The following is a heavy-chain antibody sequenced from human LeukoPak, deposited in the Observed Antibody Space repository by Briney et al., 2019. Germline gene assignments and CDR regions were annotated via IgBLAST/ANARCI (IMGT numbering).Heavy chain of an antibody. D-gene: IGHD3-22*01. J-gene: IGHJ3*02. V-gene: IGHV4-38-2*02. CDR3: ARDAIVYYYDSAGAFDI. CDR2: IYHSGST. CDR1: GCSISSGYY. Sequence: SETLSLTCTVSGCSISSGYYWGWIRQPPGQGLEWIGSIYHSGSTYYNPSLKSRVTISVDTSKNQFSLKLSSVTAADTAVYYCARDAIVYYYDSAGAFDIWGQGTMVTVSS.